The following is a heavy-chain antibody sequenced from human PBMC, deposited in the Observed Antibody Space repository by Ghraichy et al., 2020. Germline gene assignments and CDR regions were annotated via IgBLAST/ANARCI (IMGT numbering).Heavy chain of an antibody. D-gene: IGHD3-22*01. CDR1: GGSISSYY. J-gene: IGHJ3*02. CDR3: ARATQTYYSGSRGQKPWPGSFDI. Sequence: SETLSLTCTVSGGSISSYYWTWIRQPPGKGLEYIGYIYNSGSTDYNPSLKSRVTISVDTSNNHFSLKLSSVTAADTAVYYCARATQTYYSGSRGQKPWPGSFDIWGQGTVVTVSS. V-gene: IGHV4-59*01. CDR2: IYNSGST.